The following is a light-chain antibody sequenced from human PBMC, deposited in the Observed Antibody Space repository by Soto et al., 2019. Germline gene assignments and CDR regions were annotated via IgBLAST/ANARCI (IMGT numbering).Light chain of an antibody. CDR1: QSVSNNY. CDR2: GAS. J-gene: IGKJ1*01. CDR3: HQYDSWT. V-gene: IGKV3-20*01. Sequence: EIVLKQSPGTLSLSPGERATLSCRASQSVSNNYLAWYQQKPGQAPRLLIYGASSRATGIPDRFSGSGSGTDFTLTISRLEPEDFAVYYCHQYDSWTFGQGTKVDIK.